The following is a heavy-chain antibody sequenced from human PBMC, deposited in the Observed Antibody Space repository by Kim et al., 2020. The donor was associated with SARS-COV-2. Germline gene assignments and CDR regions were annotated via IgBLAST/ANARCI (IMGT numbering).Heavy chain of an antibody. Sequence: VNGRFTIARDNSKTTLYLQMNSLRAEDTAVYYCARSSYGSGSYNYYGMDVWGLGTTVTVSS. CDR3: ARSSYGSGSYNYYGMDV. V-gene: IGHV3-53*01. J-gene: IGHJ6*02. D-gene: IGHD3-10*01.